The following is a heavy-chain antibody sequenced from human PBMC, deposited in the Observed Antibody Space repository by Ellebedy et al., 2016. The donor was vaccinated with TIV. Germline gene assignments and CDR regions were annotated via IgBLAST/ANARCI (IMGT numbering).Heavy chain of an antibody. V-gene: IGHV4-39*07. J-gene: IGHJ3*02. Sequence: SGTLSLTCAVSGGSTRDSSYAWGWIRQPPGKGLEWIESISYSGSTYYNPSLKGRVSMSLDTSKNQFSLTLNSVTAADTAVYYCARIQYDSLTGSGDDAFDIWGQGTMVTVSS. CDR2: ISYSGST. D-gene: IGHD3-9*01. CDR1: GGSTRDSSYA. CDR3: ARIQYDSLTGSGDDAFDI.